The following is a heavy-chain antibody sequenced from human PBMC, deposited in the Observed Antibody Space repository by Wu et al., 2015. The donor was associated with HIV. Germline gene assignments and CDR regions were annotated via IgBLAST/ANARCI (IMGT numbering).Heavy chain of an antibody. CDR3: ARGLWRFVVVPAAEGPDAFDI. D-gene: IGHD2-2*01. V-gene: IGHV1-69*13. CDR2: IIPIFGTA. Sequence: QVQLVQSGAEVKKPGSSVKVSCKASGGTFSSYAISWVRQAPGQGLEWMGRIIPIFGTANYAQKFQGRVTITADESTSTAYMELSSLRSEDTAVYYCARGLWRFVVVPAAEGPDAFDIWGQGTMVTVSS. J-gene: IGHJ3*02. CDR1: GGTFSSYA.